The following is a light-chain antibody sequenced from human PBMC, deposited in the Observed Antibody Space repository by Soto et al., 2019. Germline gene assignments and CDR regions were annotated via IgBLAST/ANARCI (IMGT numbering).Light chain of an antibody. Sequence: DIVMTQSPLSLSVTPGEPASISCRSSQSVLNSNGYNYLDWYLQKPGQSPQLLIYWGSNRASGVPDRFSGRGSGTDFTLQISRVEAEDVGVYYCMQALQTPPYTFGQGTKPEIK. CDR3: MQALQTPPYT. V-gene: IGKV2-28*01. CDR2: WGS. CDR1: QSVLNSNGYNY. J-gene: IGKJ2*01.